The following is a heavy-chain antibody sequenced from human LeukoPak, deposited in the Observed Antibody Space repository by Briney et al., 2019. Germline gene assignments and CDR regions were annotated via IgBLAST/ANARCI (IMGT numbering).Heavy chain of an antibody. CDR1: GFTFSSYW. CDR3: ARVDTYYDFWSGYYPGYYFDY. Sequence: GGSLRLSCAASGFTFSSYWMSWVRQAPGKGLEWVANIKQDGSEKYYVDSVKGRFTISRDNAKNSLYLQMNSLRAEDTAVYYCARVDTYYDFWSGYYPGYYFDYWGQGTLVTVSS. J-gene: IGHJ4*02. V-gene: IGHV3-7*01. D-gene: IGHD3-3*01. CDR2: IKQDGSEK.